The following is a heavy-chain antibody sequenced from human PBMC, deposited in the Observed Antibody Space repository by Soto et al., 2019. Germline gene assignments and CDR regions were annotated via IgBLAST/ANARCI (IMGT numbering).Heavy chain of an antibody. J-gene: IGHJ5*02. Sequence: ASVKVSCKASGYTFTSYAMHWVRQAPGQRLEWMGWINAGNGNTKYSQKFQGRVTITRDTSASTAYMELSSLRSEDTAVYYCARALPYCSGGSCYSVGTWFDPWGQGTLVTVSS. CDR3: ARALPYCSGGSCYSVGTWFDP. D-gene: IGHD2-15*01. CDR2: INAGNGNT. CDR1: GYTFTSYA. V-gene: IGHV1-3*01.